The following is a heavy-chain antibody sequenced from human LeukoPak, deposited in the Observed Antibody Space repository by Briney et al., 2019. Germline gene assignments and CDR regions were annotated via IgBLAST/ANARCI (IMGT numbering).Heavy chain of an antibody. J-gene: IGHJ5*02. D-gene: IGHD2-21*02. V-gene: IGHV4-38-2*02. CDR2: IYHSGST. CDR1: GYSISSGYY. CDR3: ARLVVVTAIRSNWFDP. Sequence: PSETLSLTCTVSGYSISSGYYWGWIRQPPGKGLEWIGSIYHSGSTYYNPSLKSRVTISVDTSKNQFSLKLSSVTAADTAVYYCARLVVVTAIRSNWFDPWGQGTLVTVSS.